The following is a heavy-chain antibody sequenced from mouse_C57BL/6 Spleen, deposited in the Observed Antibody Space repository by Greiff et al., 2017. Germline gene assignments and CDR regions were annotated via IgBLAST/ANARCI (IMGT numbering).Heavy chain of an antibody. V-gene: IGHV14-4*01. Sequence: EVQLQQSGAELVRPGASVKLSCTASGFNIKDDYMHWVKQRPEQGLEWIGWIDPENGDTEYASKFQGKATITADTSSNTAYLQLSSLTSEDTAVYYCTTRQLRLLFAYWGQGTLVTVSA. CDR3: TTRQLRLLFAY. D-gene: IGHD3-2*02. CDR2: IDPENGDT. J-gene: IGHJ3*01. CDR1: GFNIKDDY.